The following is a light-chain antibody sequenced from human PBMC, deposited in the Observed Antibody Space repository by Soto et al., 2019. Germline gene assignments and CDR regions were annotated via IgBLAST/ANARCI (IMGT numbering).Light chain of an antibody. CDR1: HSVRSY. Sequence: SVLTQSPATLSFSPGEIATLSSISSHSVRSYLAWYQQKPGQAPRLLIYDASNRATGIPARFSGSGSGTDFTLTISSLEPEDFAVYYCPQRSHWPPTTFGQGTRLEI. V-gene: IGKV3-11*01. CDR2: DAS. J-gene: IGKJ5*01. CDR3: PQRSHWPPTT.